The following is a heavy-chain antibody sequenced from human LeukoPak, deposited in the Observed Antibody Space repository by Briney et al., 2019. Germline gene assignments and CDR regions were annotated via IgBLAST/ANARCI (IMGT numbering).Heavy chain of an antibody. CDR1: GYTFTGYY. D-gene: IGHD7-27*01. CDR3: AGHWGSNDAFDI. V-gene: IGHV1-2*02. Sequence: ASVKVSCKASGYTFTGYYMHWVRQAPGQGLEWMGWINPNSGGTNYAQKFQGRVTMTRDTSISTAYMELGRLESDDTAVYYCAGHWGSNDAFDIWGQGTMVTVSS. CDR2: INPNSGGT. J-gene: IGHJ3*02.